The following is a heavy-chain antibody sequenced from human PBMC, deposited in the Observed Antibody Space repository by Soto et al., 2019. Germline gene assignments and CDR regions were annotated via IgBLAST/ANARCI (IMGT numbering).Heavy chain of an antibody. J-gene: IGHJ5*02. Sequence: PSETLSLTCTVSGGSISSSSYYWGWIRQPPGKGLEWIGSIYYSGSTYYNPSLKSRVTMSVDTSKNQFSLKLSSVTAADTAVYYCARHEGYCSSTSCHPPFDPWGQGTLVTVSS. D-gene: IGHD2-2*01. CDR1: GGSISSSSYY. CDR2: IYYSGST. V-gene: IGHV4-39*01. CDR3: ARHEGYCSSTSCHPPFDP.